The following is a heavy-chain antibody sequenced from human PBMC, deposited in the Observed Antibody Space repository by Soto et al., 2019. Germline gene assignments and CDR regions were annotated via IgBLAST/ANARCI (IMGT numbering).Heavy chain of an antibody. CDR1: GGSFSGYY. CDR2: INHSGST. J-gene: IGHJ1*01. CDR3: AQAKGDTGFQH. D-gene: IGHD2-21*02. V-gene: IGHV4-34*01. Sequence: ETLSLTCAVSGGSFSGYYWSWIRQPPGKGLEWIGEINHSGSTNYNPSLKSRVTISVDTSKNQFSLKLSSVTAADTAVYYCAQAKGDTGFQHWGQGTLVTVSS.